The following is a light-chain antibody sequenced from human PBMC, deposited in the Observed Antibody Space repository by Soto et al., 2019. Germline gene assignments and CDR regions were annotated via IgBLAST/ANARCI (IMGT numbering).Light chain of an antibody. CDR1: SSNIGSNY. Sequence: QSVLTQPPSVSAAPGQKVTISCSGSSSNIGSNYVSWYQHLPGTAPKLLIYANNKRPSGIPDRFSGSKSGTSATLGITGLQTGDEADYYCGTWDSSLSGLYVFGTGTKLTVL. J-gene: IGLJ1*01. CDR2: ANN. V-gene: IGLV1-51*02. CDR3: GTWDSSLSGLYV.